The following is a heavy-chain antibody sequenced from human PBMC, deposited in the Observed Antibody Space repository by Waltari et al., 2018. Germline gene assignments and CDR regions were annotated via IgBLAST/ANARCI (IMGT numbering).Heavy chain of an antibody. V-gene: IGHV1-69*12. Sequence: QVQLVQSGAEVKKPGSSVKVSCKASGGTFSSYAISWVRQAPGLGLEWMGGIIPSFGTANYAQKFQGRGTFTADESTSTAYMELSSLRSEDTAVYYCAREGLKVPAAMILDYWGQGTLVTVSS. CDR1: GGTFSSYA. CDR3: AREGLKVPAAMILDY. D-gene: IGHD2-2*01. J-gene: IGHJ4*02. CDR2: IIPSFGTA.